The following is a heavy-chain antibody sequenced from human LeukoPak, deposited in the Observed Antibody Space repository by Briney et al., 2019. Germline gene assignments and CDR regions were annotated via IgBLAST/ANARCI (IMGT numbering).Heavy chain of an antibody. D-gene: IGHD3-10*01. CDR1: GGSISSGGYS. CDR2: MYYTGNT. Sequence: PSQTLSLTCAVSGGSISSGGYSWSWIRQPPGKGLEWIGYMYYTGNTHYNPSLRSRITISVDTSKNQFSLKLSSVTAADTAVYYCARGFYGSGKTRLDYWGQGTLVTVSS. V-gene: IGHV4-30-4*07. CDR3: ARGFYGSGKTRLDY. J-gene: IGHJ4*02.